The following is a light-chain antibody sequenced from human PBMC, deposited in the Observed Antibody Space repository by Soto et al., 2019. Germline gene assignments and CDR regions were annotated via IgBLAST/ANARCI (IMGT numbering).Light chain of an antibody. CDR3: QQFNRYTLA. CDR1: QGISSA. V-gene: IGKV1-13*02. CDR2: DAS. J-gene: IGKJ4*01. Sequence: AIQLTQSPSSLSASVGDRVTITCRASQGISSALAWYQQKPGKAPKLLIYDASSLDSGVPSSFSGSGSGTDFAVTISSLQPEDFETYYCQQFNRYTLACGGETKV.